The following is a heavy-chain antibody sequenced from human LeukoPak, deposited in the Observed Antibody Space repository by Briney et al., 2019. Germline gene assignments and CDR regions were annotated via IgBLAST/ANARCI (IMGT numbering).Heavy chain of an antibody. D-gene: IGHD3-10*01. CDR2: ISDTGGTT. Sequence: PGGSLRLSCTASGFTFSTYGMNWVRQAPGKGLEWVSVISDTGGTTYYADSVKGRFTISRDNSKNTLYLQMSSPRAEDSAVYYCAKRGGYETMAAFDYWGQGTLVTVSS. CDR3: AKRGGYETMAAFDY. J-gene: IGHJ4*02. CDR1: GFTFSTYG. V-gene: IGHV3-23*01.